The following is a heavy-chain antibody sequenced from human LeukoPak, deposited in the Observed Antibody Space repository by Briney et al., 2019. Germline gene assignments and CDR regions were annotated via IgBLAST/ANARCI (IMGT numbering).Heavy chain of an antibody. Sequence: PGRSLRLSCAASGSTFSSYAMHWVRQAPGKGLEWVAVISYDGSNKYYADSVKSRFTISRDNSKNTLYLQMNSLRAEDTAVYYCCSSVEDSWFDPWGQGTLVTVSS. J-gene: IGHJ5*02. D-gene: IGHD2-2*01. CDR1: GSTFSSYA. V-gene: IGHV3-30*04. CDR2: ISYDGSNK. CDR3: CSSVEDSWFDP.